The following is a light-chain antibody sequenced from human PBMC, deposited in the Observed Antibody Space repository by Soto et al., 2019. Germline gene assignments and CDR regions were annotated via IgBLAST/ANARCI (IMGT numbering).Light chain of an antibody. CDR1: QSLLHSNGYNY. Sequence: DIVMTQSPLSLPVTPGEPASISCRSSQSLLHSNGYNYLEWYRQKPGQSPQLLMYLGSNRACGVPGRVRGSGSGTDFTLKISRVEAEDLWVYYCGQVLRAPAMYTFGQGTKLEIK. CDR2: LGS. V-gene: IGKV2-28*01. J-gene: IGKJ2*01. CDR3: GQVLRAPAMYT.